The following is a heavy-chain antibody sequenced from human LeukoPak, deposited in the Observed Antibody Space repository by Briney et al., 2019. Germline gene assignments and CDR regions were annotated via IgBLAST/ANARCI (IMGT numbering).Heavy chain of an antibody. Sequence: SSETLSLTCTVSGGSISSYYWSWIRQPPGKGLEWIGYIYYSGSTNYNPSLKSRVTISVDTSKNQFSLKLSSVTAADTAVYYCASSHRYYYYGMDVWGQGTTVTVSS. J-gene: IGHJ6*02. V-gene: IGHV4-59*12. CDR2: IYYSGST. CDR3: ASSHRYYYYGMDV. CDR1: GGSISSYY.